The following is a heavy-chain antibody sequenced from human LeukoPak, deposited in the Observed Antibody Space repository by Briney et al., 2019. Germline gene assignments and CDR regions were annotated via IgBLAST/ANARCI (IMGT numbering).Heavy chain of an antibody. CDR2: IYSSGST. CDR1: GGSINNYY. Sequence: SETLSLTCTVSGGSINNYYWSWIRQPAGKGLEWVGRIYSSGSTNYNPSLNSRVTMSVDTSKNQFSLMLSSVTAADTAVYYCARSPYYDFWSGPLGIFDYWGQGTLVTVSS. CDR3: ARSPYYDFWSGPLGIFDY. J-gene: IGHJ4*02. V-gene: IGHV4-4*07. D-gene: IGHD3-3*01.